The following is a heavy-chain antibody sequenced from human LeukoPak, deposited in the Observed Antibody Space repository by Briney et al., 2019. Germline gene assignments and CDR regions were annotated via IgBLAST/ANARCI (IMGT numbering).Heavy chain of an antibody. V-gene: IGHV3-53*05. J-gene: IGHJ3*02. CDR3: AKAPSEQLGRHDAFDI. CDR1: GFTVSSNY. D-gene: IGHD6-13*01. CDR2: IYSGGST. Sequence: GGSLRLSCAASGFTVSSNYMSWVRQAPGKGLEWVSVIYSGGSTYYADSVKGRFTISRDNSKNTLYLQMNSLRAEDMALYYCAKAPSEQLGRHDAFDIWGQGTMVTVPS.